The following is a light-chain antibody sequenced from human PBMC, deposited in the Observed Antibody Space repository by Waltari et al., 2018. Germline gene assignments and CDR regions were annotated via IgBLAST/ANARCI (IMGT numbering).Light chain of an antibody. CDR1: QSVLSSSNNKNY. J-gene: IGKJ2*01. CDR3: QQYYSIPYT. CDR2: WAS. V-gene: IGKV4-1*01. Sequence: DIVMTQSPDSLAVSLGERATINCKSSQSVLSSSNNKNYLAWFQQKPGQPPKLLFYWASTRESGVPDRFSGSGSGTDFTLTISSLQAEDVTVYYCQQYYSIPYTFGRGTKLEIK.